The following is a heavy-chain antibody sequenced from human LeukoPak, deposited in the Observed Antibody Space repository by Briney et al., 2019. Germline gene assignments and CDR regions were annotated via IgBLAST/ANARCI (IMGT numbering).Heavy chain of an antibody. D-gene: IGHD3-10*01. CDR2: ISSSSSYI. J-gene: IGHJ4*02. CDR3: ASYMVRGVTPFDY. CDR1: GFTFSSYS. Sequence: GGSLRLSCAASGFTFSSYSMNWVRQAPGKGLEWVSSISSSSSYIYYADSVKGRFTISRDNAKNSLYLQMNSLRAEDTAVYYCASYMVRGVTPFDYWGQGTLVTVSS. V-gene: IGHV3-21*01.